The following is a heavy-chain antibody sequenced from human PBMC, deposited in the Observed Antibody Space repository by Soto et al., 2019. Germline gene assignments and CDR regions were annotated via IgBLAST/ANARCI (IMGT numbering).Heavy chain of an antibody. D-gene: IGHD3-10*01. CDR2: IYCSGST. CDR3: ARGVRMVRGVMGLRYYYGMDV. CDR1: GGSVSSGSYY. J-gene: IGHJ6*02. Sequence: PSQTLSLTCTVSGGSVSSGSYYWSLIPQPPGKGLEWIGYIYCSGSTNYNPSLKSRVTISGDTSKNQFSLKLSSVTAADTAVYYCARGVRMVRGVMGLRYYYGMDVWGQGTTVTVS. V-gene: IGHV4-61*01.